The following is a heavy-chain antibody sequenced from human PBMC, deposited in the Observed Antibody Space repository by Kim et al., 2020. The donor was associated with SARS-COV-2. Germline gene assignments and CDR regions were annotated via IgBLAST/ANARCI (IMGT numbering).Heavy chain of an antibody. V-gene: IGHV4-34*01. D-gene: IGHD3-22*01. CDR1: GGSFSGYY. CDR3: ARAPYYYDSSGYSYDYYFQH. J-gene: IGHJ1*01. CDR2: INHSGST. Sequence: SETLSLTCAVYGGSFSGYYWSWIRQPPGKGLEWIGEINHSGSTNYNPSLKSRVTISVDTSKNQFSLKLSSVTAADTAVYYCARAPYYYDSSGYSYDYYFQHWGQGTLVTVSS.